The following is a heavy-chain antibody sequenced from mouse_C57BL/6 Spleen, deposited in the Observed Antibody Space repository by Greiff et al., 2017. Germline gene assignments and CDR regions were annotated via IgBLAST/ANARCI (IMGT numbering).Heavy chain of an antibody. V-gene: IGHV1-80*01. CDR1: GYAFSSYW. Sequence: VKLLESGAELVKPGASVKISCKASGYAFSSYWMNWVKQRPGKGLEWIGQIYPGDGDTNYNGKFKGKATLTADKSSSPAYMQLSSLTSEDSAVYFCARDRDWYFDVWGTGTTVTVSS. CDR2: IYPGDGDT. J-gene: IGHJ1*03. CDR3: ARDRDWYFDV.